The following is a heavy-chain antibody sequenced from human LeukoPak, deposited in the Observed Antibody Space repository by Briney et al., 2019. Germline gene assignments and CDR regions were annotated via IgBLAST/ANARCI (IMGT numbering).Heavy chain of an antibody. CDR3: ARLPTFYYDSSGYHYDY. D-gene: IGHD3-22*01. V-gene: IGHV3-23*01. Sequence: GGSLRLSCVASGFTFNNYAMSWVRQAPGRGLEWASSTAGSGISKDYADSVKGRFTISKDKSKNTLYLQMDNLRAEGTGVYFCARLPTFYYDSSGYHYDYWGQGTLVTVAS. J-gene: IGHJ4*02. CDR1: GFTFNNYA. CDR2: TAGSGISK.